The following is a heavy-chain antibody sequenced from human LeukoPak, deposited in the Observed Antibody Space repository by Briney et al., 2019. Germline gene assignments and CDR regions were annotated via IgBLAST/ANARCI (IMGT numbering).Heavy chain of an antibody. CDR3: ARKVTWFDP. CDR2: INHSGST. J-gene: IGHJ5*02. CDR1: GGSISSYY. D-gene: IGHD2-21*02. Sequence: SETLSLTCTVSGGSISSYYWSWVRQPPGKGLEWIGEINHSGSTNYNPSLKSRVTISVDTSKNQFSLKLSSLTAADTALYYCARKVTWFDPWGQGTLVTVSS. V-gene: IGHV4-34*01.